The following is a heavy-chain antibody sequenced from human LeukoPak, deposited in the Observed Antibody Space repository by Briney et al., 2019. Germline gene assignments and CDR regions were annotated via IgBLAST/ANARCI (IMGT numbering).Heavy chain of an antibody. D-gene: IGHD6-13*01. J-gene: IGHJ5*02. CDR3: ARASGIAAANWFDP. CDR1: GFTFSSYS. Sequence: PGGSLRLSCAASGFTFSSYSMNWVRQAPGKGLEWVSSISSSSSYIYYADSVKGRFTISRDNAKNSLYLQMNSLRAEDTAVYYCARASGIAAANWFDPWGQGTLVTVSS. V-gene: IGHV3-21*01. CDR2: ISSSSSYI.